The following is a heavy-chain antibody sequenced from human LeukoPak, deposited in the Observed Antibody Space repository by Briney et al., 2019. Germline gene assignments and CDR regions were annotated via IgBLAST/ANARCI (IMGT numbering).Heavy chain of an antibody. CDR1: GGTFSSYA. D-gene: IGHD4-23*01. V-gene: IGHV1-69*04. Sequence: SVKVSCKASGGTFSSYAISWVRQAPGQGLEWMGRIIPILGIANYAQKFQGRVTITADKSTSTAYMELSSLRSEDTAVYYCARGNTVVTRGPYYYYGMDVWGQGTTATVSS. CDR3: ARGNTVVTRGPYYYYGMDV. CDR2: IIPILGIA. J-gene: IGHJ6*02.